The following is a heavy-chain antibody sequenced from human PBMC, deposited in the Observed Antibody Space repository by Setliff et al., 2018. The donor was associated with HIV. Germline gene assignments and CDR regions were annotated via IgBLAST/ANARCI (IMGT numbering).Heavy chain of an antibody. D-gene: IGHD4-17*01. CDR3: ARTWLHYGADIPRFDP. J-gene: IGHJ5*02. Sequence: SLTCVVSGYSINSDFYWGWLRQPPGMGLESPGRGLEWTGHIYHSGSTYYNPSLNSRVTMSIDMSKNQFSLSLTSVTAADTAIYYCARTWLHYGADIPRFDPWGQGVLVTVSS. V-gene: IGHV4-38-2*01. CDR2: IYHSGST. CDR1: GYSINSDFY.